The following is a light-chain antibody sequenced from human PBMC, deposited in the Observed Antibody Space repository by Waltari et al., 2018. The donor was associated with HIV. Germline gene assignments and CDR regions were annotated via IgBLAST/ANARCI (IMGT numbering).Light chain of an antibody. CDR1: KLGDKY. J-gene: IGLJ1*01. CDR2: QDN. Sequence: SYELSQIPSVSVSPGQTASIPCSGDKLGDKYVSWYQQKPGQSPVVFMYQDNERPSGIPERFSGSNSGNTATLTISGAQAMDEAEYYCQAWDSSAVYVFGTGTKVTVL. CDR3: QAWDSSAVYV. V-gene: IGLV3-1*01.